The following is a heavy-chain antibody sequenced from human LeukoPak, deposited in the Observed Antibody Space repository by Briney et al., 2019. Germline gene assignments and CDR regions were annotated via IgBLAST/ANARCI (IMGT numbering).Heavy chain of an antibody. V-gene: IGHV4-59*12. CDR2: IYYSGST. J-gene: IGHJ4*02. CDR3: ARGLAVAATDY. CDR1: GGSISSYY. Sequence: ASETLSLTCTVSGGSISSYYWSWIRQPPGKGLEWIGYIYYSGSTNYNPSLKSRVTISVDTSKNQFSLKLSSVTAADTAVYHCARGLAVAATDYWGQGTLVTVSS. D-gene: IGHD6-19*01.